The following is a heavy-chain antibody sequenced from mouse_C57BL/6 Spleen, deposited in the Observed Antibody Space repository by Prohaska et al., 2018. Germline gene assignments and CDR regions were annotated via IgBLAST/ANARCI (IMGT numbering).Heavy chain of an antibody. CDR2: FDPENGDT. CDR1: GFDIKDDH. Sequence: GARVNVPCTASGFDIKDDHLHWVKQTPELGLQCIGWFDPENGDTEYASKFQGKATITADTSSNTAYLQLSSLTSEHTPVYYCPTLFYWGPGTLVTVSA. CDR3: PTLFY. V-gene: IGHV14-4*01. J-gene: IGHJ3*01.